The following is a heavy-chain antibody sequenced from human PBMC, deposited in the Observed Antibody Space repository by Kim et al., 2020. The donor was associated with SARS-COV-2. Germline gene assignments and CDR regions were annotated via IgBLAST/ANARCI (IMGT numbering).Heavy chain of an antibody. Sequence: SVKVSCKASGGTFSSYAISWVRQAPGQGLEWMGGIIPIFGTANYAQKFQGRVTITADESTSTAYMELSSLRSEDTAVYYCARSSILPDIVVVPAAIFYYWGQGTLVTVSS. CDR2: IIPIFGTA. J-gene: IGHJ4*02. V-gene: IGHV1-69*13. CDR1: GGTFSSYA. CDR3: ARSSILPDIVVVPAAIFYY. D-gene: IGHD2-2*01.